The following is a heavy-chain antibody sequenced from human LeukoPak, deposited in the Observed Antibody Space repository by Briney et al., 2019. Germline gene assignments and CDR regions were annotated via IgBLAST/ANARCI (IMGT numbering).Heavy chain of an antibody. D-gene: IGHD1-26*01. J-gene: IGHJ6*03. Sequence: GGSLRLSCAASGFSFSSYAINWVRQAPGTGLEWISSINGVSSTYYADSVKGRFTISRDNSKNTLYLQMNSLRAEDTALYYCAKVGDVSRYYYMHVWGKGTTVTVSS. CDR3: AKVGDVSRYYYMHV. CDR2: INGVSST. V-gene: IGHV3-23*05. CDR1: GFSFSSYA.